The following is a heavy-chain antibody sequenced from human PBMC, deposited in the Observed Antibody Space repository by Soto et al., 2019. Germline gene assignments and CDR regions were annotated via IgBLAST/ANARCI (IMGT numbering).Heavy chain of an antibody. CDR1: GGSFSGYY. Sequence: PSETLSLTCAASGGSFSGYYWSWIRQSPEKGLEWIGEINHSGTVKYNPSLKSRVTISIDASKNHFSLQLNSVAAADTAVYYCGLTMVRGVAPREFDFWGPGTLVTVSS. CDR3: GLTMVRGVAPREFDF. CDR2: INHSGTV. D-gene: IGHD3-10*01. J-gene: IGHJ4*02. V-gene: IGHV4-34*01.